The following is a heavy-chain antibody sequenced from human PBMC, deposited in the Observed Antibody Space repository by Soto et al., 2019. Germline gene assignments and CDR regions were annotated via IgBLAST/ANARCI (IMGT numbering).Heavy chain of an antibody. CDR3: ARHATGGTYPLDY. V-gene: IGHV4-59*08. J-gene: IGHJ4*02. CDR1: GGSISGSY. Sequence: QVQLQESGPRLVKPSETLSLTCTVSGGSISGSYWAWIRRPPEKGLEYIGHIHYTRGTNYNPSLQSRVTMSVDTSRNQFSLKLSSVTAADTAVYYCARHATGGTYPLDYWGQGILVTVSS. D-gene: IGHD1-26*01. CDR2: IHYTRGT.